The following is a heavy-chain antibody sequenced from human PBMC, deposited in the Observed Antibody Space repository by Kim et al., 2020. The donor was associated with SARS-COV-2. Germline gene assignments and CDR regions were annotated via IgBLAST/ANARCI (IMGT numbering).Heavy chain of an antibody. CDR2: THYRSKWYN. D-gene: IGHD1-1*01. J-gene: IGHJ6*02. CDR1: GDSVSSIGAA. V-gene: IGHV6-1*01. Sequence: SQTLSLTCAISGDSVSSIGAAWNWIRQSPSRGLEWLGRTHYRSKWYNDYALSMKSRITISADTSKNQFSLQLNSVTPEDAAVYYCARMNWNHYFLYYGLDGWGQGTTVTVSS. CDR3: ARMNWNHYFLYYGLDG.